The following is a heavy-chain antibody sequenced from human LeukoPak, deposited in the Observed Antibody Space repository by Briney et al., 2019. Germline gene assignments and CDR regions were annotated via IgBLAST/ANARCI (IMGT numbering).Heavy chain of an antibody. CDR1: GGSISSSSYY. V-gene: IGHV4-39*07. CDR2: IYYSGST. J-gene: IGHJ4*02. Sequence: PSETLSLTCTVSGGSISSSSYYWGWIRQPPGKGLEWIGSIYYSGSTYYNPSLKSRVTISVDTSKNQFSLKLSSVTAADTAVYYCARGINTALDYWGQGTLVTVSS. D-gene: IGHD5-18*01. CDR3: ARGINTALDY.